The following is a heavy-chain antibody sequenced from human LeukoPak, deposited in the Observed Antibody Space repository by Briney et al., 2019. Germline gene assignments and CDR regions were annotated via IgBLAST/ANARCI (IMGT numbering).Heavy chain of an antibody. V-gene: IGHV3-74*01. D-gene: IGHD6-19*01. CDR1: GFTFSSYL. Sequence: GSLRLSCAASGFTFSSYLMHWVRQAPGEGLVWVSRIRGDGSSTSYADSVKGRFTISRDNAKNTLYLQMNSLRAEDTAVYYCARRIVVVGTYYFDYWGQGTLVTVSS. J-gene: IGHJ4*02. CDR3: ARRIVVVGTYYFDY. CDR2: IRGDGSST.